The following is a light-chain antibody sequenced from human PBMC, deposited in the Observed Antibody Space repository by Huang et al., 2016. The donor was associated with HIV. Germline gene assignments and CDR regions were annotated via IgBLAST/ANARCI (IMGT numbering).Light chain of an antibody. V-gene: IGKV3-20*01. CDR2: GVS. CDR1: QSVRSSY. J-gene: IGKJ3*01. Sequence: EIVLTQSPVTLSLSPGERATISCRASQSVRSSYLAWYQQKPGQTPRLLMFGVSNRATDIPDRFTGSGSGTDFTLTISRLEPEDFAVYYCQNYGGSPPFTFGPGTKVEIK. CDR3: QNYGGSPPFT.